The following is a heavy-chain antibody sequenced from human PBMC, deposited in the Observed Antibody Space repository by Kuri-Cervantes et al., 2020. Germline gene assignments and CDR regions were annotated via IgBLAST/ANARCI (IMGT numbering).Heavy chain of an antibody. Sequence: GSLRLSCIVSGDSISSSSYYWAWIRQPPGKGLEWIGSIYYSGNTNYNPSLKSRATISVDTSKNQFSLKLSSVTAADTAVYYCARASYGGNWFDPWGQGTLVTVSS. CDR2: IYYSGNT. J-gene: IGHJ5*02. CDR3: ARASYGGNWFDP. D-gene: IGHD4-23*01. V-gene: IGHV4-39*07. CDR1: GDSISSSSYY.